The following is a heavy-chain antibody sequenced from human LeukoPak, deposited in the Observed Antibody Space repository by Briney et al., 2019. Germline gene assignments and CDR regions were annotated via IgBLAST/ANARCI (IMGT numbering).Heavy chain of an antibody. CDR2: INSDGSST. CDR1: GFTFSNYW. V-gene: IGHV3-74*01. CDR3: AKDIYYYDSSRYFQH. J-gene: IGHJ1*01. D-gene: IGHD3-22*01. Sequence: GGSLRLSCAASGFTFSNYWMHWVRQAPGKGLVWVSRINSDGSSTTYADSVKGRFTISRDNSKNTLYLQMNSLRAEDTAVYYCAKDIYYYDSSRYFQHWGQGTLVTVSS.